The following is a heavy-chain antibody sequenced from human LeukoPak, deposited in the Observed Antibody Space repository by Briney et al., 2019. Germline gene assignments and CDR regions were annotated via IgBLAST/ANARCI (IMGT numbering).Heavy chain of an antibody. CDR3: ARRGGLYCSGGRCYHYYFDY. J-gene: IGHJ4*02. CDR2: IYYNGST. D-gene: IGHD2-15*01. CDR1: GGSITSYY. V-gene: IGHV4-59*08. Sequence: SETLSLTCSVSGGSITSYYWSWSRQPPGKGLEWIGYIYYNGSTKYSPSLKSRVTISVDTSENQFSLKLRSVTAADTAVYYCARRGGLYCSGGRCYHYYFDYWGQGTLVTVSS.